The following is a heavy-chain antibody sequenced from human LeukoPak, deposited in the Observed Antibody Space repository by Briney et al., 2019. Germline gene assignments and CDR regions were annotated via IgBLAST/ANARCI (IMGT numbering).Heavy chain of an antibody. V-gene: IGHV4-59*01. J-gene: IGHJ4*02. Sequence: SETLSLTCTVSGGSISSYYWSWIRQPPGKGLEWIGYIYYSGSTNYNPSLQSRVTISVDTSKNQFSLKLSSVTAADTAVYYCARRGYSSGFFHFDYWGQGTLVTVSS. D-gene: IGHD6-19*01. CDR2: IYYSGST. CDR3: ARRGYSSGFFHFDY. CDR1: GGSISSYY.